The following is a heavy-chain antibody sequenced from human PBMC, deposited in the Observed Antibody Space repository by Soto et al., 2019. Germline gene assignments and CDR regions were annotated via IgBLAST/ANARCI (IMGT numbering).Heavy chain of an antibody. D-gene: IGHD3-10*01. V-gene: IGHV3-30*18. CDR3: AKVSWFGELYQDAFDI. Sequence: GGSLRLSCAASGFTFSSYGMHWVRQAPGKGLEWVAVISYDGSNKYYADSVKGRFTISRDNSKNTLYLQMNSLRAEDTAVYYCAKVSWFGELYQDAFDIWGPGTMVTV. CDR1: GFTFSSYG. J-gene: IGHJ3*02. CDR2: ISYDGSNK.